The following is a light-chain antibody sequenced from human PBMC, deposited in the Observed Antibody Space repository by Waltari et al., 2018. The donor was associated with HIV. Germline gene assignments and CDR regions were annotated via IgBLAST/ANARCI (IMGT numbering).Light chain of an antibody. CDR3: SSYTSSRV. CDR2: EVS. J-gene: IGLJ2*01. CDR1: SSDVGGYNY. V-gene: IGLV2-14*01. Sequence: QSALTQPASVSGSPGQSIPISCTGTSSDVGGYNYVSWYQQHPGKAPKLMIYEVSNRPSGVSNRFSGSKSGNTASLTISGLQAEDEADYYCSSYTSSRVFGGGTKLTVL.